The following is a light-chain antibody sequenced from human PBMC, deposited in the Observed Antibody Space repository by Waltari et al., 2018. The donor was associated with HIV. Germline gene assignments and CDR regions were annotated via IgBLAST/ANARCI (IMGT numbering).Light chain of an antibody. CDR3: QSYDGGLGGSGV. Sequence: QSVLTQPSSVSGAPGQRVTISCTGSSSNIGAHYDVHWYQQLPGTAPKLLIYGIQYRPSGVADRFSGSKSGTSAALAITGLQAEDEADYYCQSYDGGLGGSGVVGGGTKLTVL. CDR2: GIQ. CDR1: SSNIGAHYD. V-gene: IGLV1-40*01. J-gene: IGLJ3*02.